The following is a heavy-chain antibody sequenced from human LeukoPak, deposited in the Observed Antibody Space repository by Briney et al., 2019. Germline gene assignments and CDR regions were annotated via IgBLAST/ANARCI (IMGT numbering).Heavy chain of an antibody. D-gene: IGHD1-26*01. CDR3: ASGGGSYSIQH. CDR2: INHSGST. CDR1: GFTFSSYS. V-gene: IGHV4-34*01. J-gene: IGHJ1*01. Sequence: PGGSLRLSCAASGFTFSSYSINWVRQPPGKGLEWIGEINHSGSTNYNPSLKSRVTISVDTSKNQFSLKLSSVTAADTAVYYCASGGGSYSIQHWGQGTLVTVSS.